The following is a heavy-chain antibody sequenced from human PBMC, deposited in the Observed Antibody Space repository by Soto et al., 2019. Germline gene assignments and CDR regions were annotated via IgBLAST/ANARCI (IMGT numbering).Heavy chain of an antibody. CDR3: ARELRYSAGAFDY. CDR1: GFTFSSYA. D-gene: IGHD3-9*01. J-gene: IGHJ4*02. V-gene: IGHV3-30-3*01. CDR2: ISYDGSNK. Sequence: GGSLRLSCAASGFTFSSYAMHWGRQAPGKGLEWVAVISYDGSNKYYADSVKGRFTISRDNSKNTLYLQMNSLRAEDTAVYYCARELRYSAGAFDYWGQGTLVTVSS.